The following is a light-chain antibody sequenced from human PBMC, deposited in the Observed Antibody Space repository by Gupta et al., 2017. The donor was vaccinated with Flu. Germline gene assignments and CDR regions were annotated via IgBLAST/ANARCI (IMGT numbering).Light chain of an antibody. CDR2: VAS. J-gene: IGKJ4*01. V-gene: IGKV3-20*01. CDR3: QQDGSPPLT. CDR1: QSVSSSY. Sequence: EIVLTQSPGTLSLSPGERATLSCRASQSVSSSYLAWYQQKPAQAPRLLIYVASSRATGIPDRFSGSGSGTDFTLTISRLEPEDFAVYYCQQDGSPPLTFGGGTKVEIK.